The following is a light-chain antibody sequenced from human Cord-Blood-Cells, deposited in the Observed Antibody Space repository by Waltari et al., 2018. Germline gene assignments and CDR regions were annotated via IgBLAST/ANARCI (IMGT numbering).Light chain of an antibody. CDR2: EGS. V-gene: IGLV2-23*01. Sequence: QSALTPPASVSGSPGQSITISCTGTSSDVGSYKLVSWYQQHPGKAPKLMIYEGSKGASGVSNRFSGSKSGNTASLTTSGLQPEDEADYYCCSYAGSSTWVFGGGTKLTVL. J-gene: IGLJ3*02. CDR1: SSDVGSYKL. CDR3: CSYAGSSTWV.